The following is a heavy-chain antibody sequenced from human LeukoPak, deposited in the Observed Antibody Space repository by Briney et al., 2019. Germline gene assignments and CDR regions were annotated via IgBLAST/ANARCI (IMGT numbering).Heavy chain of an antibody. Sequence: SSETLSPTCAVYGGSFSGYYWSWIRQPPGKGLEWIGEINHSGSTNYNPSLRSRVTISVDTSKNQFSLKLSSVTAADTAVYYCASEARVHYDSSGYYYGWGQGTLVTVSS. D-gene: IGHD3-22*01. V-gene: IGHV4-34*01. J-gene: IGHJ1*01. CDR2: INHSGST. CDR1: GGSFSGYY. CDR3: ASEARVHYDSSGYYYG.